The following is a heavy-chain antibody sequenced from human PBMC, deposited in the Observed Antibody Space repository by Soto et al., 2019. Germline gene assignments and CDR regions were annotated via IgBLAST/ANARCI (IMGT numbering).Heavy chain of an antibody. CDR1: GYSFTSYW. CDR2: IDPSDSYT. Sequence: PGESLKISCKGSGYSFTSYWISWVRQMPGKGLEWMGRIDPSDSYTNYSPYFQGHVTISADKSISTAYLQWSSLKASDTAMYYCASYDSSGYYYVKDYWGQGTLVTFSS. V-gene: IGHV5-10-1*01. CDR3: ASYDSSGYYYVKDY. J-gene: IGHJ4*02. D-gene: IGHD3-22*01.